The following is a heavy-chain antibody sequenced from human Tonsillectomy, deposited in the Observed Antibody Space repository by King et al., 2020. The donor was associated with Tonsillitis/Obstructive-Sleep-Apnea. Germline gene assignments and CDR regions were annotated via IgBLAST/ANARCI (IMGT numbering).Heavy chain of an antibody. V-gene: IGHV3-33*01. CDR3: ARAPSKAYCGGDCYLRFDP. CDR1: GFTFSSYG. Sequence: QLVQSGGGVVQPGRSLRLSCAASGFTFSSYGMHWVRQAPGKGLEWVAVIWYDGSNKYYADSVKGRFTISRDNSKNTLYLTMNSLRAEDTAVYYCARAPSKAYCGGDCYLRFDPWGQGTLVTVSS. CDR2: IWYDGSNK. J-gene: IGHJ5*02. D-gene: IGHD2-21*01.